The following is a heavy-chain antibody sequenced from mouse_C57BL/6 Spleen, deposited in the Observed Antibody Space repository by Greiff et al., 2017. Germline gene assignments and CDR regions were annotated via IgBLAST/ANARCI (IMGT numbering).Heavy chain of an antibody. Sequence: VKLMESGPELVKPGASVKISCKASGYAFSSSWMNWVKQRPGKGLEWIGRIYPGDGDTNYNGKFKGKATLTADKSSSTAYMQLSSLTSEDSAVYFCARGGDGKYAMDYWGQGTSVTVSS. CDR3: ARGGDGKYAMDY. J-gene: IGHJ4*01. V-gene: IGHV1-82*01. CDR1: GYAFSSSW. CDR2: IYPGDGDT.